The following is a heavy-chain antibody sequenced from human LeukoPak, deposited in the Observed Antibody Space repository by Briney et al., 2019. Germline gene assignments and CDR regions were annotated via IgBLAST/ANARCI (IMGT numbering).Heavy chain of an antibody. J-gene: IGHJ5*02. CDR3: ARDYVRESPIFGSRGPLDP. Sequence: SETLSLTCTVSGGSISSDNYYWNWLRQPAGKGLEWIGRIYTTGSTNYNPSLKSRVTISVDRSKNHFSLKLNSVTAAATAVYYCARDYVRESPIFGSRGPLDPWGQGTLVTVSS. CDR1: GGSISSDNYY. V-gene: IGHV4-61*02. CDR2: IYTTGST. D-gene: IGHD3-10*01.